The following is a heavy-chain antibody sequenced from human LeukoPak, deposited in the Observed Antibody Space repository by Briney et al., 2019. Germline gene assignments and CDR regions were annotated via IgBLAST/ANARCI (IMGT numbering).Heavy chain of an antibody. CDR2: IGTAGDT. J-gene: IGHJ6*02. V-gene: IGHV3-13*01. Sequence: GGSLRLSCAASGFTFSSYDMHWVRHATGKGLEWVSAIGTAGDTYYPGSVKGRFTISRENAKNSLYLQMNSLRAGDTAVYYCARDPRNYGMDVWGQGTTVTVSS. CDR1: GFTFSSYD. CDR3: ARDPRNYGMDV.